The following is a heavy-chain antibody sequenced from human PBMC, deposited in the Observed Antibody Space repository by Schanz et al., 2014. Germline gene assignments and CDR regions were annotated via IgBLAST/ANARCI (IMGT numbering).Heavy chain of an antibody. CDR3: ARGGVVVVTAALNWFDP. V-gene: IGHV7-4-1*02. Sequence: QVQLVQSGSELKKPGASVKVSCKASGYTFTSFAMNWVRQAPGQGLEWMGWINTNNGDPTYAQGFTGRFVFSLDTSSSKAYHQISRLKAKHTAVYYCARGGVVVVTAALNWFDPWGQGTLVTVSP. CDR2: INTNNGDP. J-gene: IGHJ5*02. CDR1: GYTFTSFA. D-gene: IGHD2-15*01.